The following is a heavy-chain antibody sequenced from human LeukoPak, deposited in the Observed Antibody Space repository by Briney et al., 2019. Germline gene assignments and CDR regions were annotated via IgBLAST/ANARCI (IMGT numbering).Heavy chain of an antibody. CDR2: IYYSGST. Sequence: SETLSLTCTVSGGSISSSTYYWGWIRQPPGKGLEWIGSIYYSGSTYYNPSLKSRVTISVDTSKNQFSLKLSSVTAADTAVYYCARLEGSGWPYYGMDVWGQGTTVTVSS. CDR3: ARLEGSGWPYYGMDV. J-gene: IGHJ6*02. CDR1: GGSISSSTYY. D-gene: IGHD6-19*01. V-gene: IGHV4-39*01.